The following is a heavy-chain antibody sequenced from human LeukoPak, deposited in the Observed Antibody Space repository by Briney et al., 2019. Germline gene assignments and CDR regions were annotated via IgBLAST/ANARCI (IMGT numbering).Heavy chain of an antibody. J-gene: IGHJ3*02. Sequence: ASVKVSCKASGYTFTDYYMHWVRQAPGQGLEWMGRINPNSGGTSYAQKFQGRVTMTRDMSTSTVYMELSSLRSEDTAVYYCARNYDSSGTDAFDIWGQGTMVTVSS. V-gene: IGHV1-2*06. CDR2: INPNSGGT. D-gene: IGHD3-22*01. CDR3: ARNYDSSGTDAFDI. CDR1: GYTFTDYY.